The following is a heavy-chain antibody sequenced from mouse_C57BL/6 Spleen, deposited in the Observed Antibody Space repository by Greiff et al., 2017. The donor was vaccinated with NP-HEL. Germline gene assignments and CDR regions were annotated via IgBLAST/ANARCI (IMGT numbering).Heavy chain of an antibody. CDR2: IWSGGST. V-gene: IGHV2-2*01. CDR3: ARTWDYHWYFDV. J-gene: IGHJ1*03. CDR1: GFSLTSYG. Sequence: VQLQQSGPGLVQPSQSLSITCTVSGFSLTSYGVHWVRQSPGKGLEWLGVIWSGGSTDYNAAFISRLSISKDNSKSQVFFKMNSLQADDTAIYYCARTWDYHWYFDVWGTGTTVTVSS. D-gene: IGHD2-4*01.